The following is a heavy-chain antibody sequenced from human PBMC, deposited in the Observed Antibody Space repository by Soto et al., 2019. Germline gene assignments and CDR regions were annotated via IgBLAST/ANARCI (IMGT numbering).Heavy chain of an antibody. D-gene: IGHD3-22*01. Sequence: SETLSLTCTVSGDSINSRGYYWAWIRRPPGKGLEWIGSMYYSGSTDYNPSLKSRVTISVDTSRIHFSLKLISVTAADTAIYYCARQPYDTSDYFDYWGQGTLVTVSS. J-gene: IGHJ4*02. CDR1: GDSINSRGYY. CDR2: MYYSGST. CDR3: ARQPYDTSDYFDY. V-gene: IGHV4-39*01.